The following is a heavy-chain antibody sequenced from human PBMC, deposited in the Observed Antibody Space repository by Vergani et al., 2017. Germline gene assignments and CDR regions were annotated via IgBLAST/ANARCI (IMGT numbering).Heavy chain of an antibody. CDR3: ARERNAYYDFWSGYYTQYYFDY. Sequence: EVQLVESGGGLVQPGGSLRLSCAASGFTVSSNYMSWVRQAPGKGLEWVSVIYSGGSTYYADSVKGRFTISRHNSKNTLYLQMNSLRAEDTAVYYCARERNAYYDFWSGYYTQYYFDYWGQGTLVTVSS. V-gene: IGHV3-53*04. CDR1: GFTVSSNY. J-gene: IGHJ4*02. CDR2: IYSGGST. D-gene: IGHD3-3*01.